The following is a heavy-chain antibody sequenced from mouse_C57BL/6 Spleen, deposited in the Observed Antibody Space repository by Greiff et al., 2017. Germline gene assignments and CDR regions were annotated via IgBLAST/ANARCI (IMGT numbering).Heavy chain of an antibody. CDR3: TRIPLYYGNYGFDY. CDR2: IDPETGGT. V-gene: IGHV1-15*01. Sequence: QVQLQQSGAELVRPGASVTLSCKASGYTFTDYDMHWVKQTPVHGLEWIGAIDPETGGTAYNQKFKGKAILTADKSSSTAYMELRSLTSEDSAVYYCTRIPLYYGNYGFDYWGQGTTLTVSS. J-gene: IGHJ2*01. D-gene: IGHD2-1*01. CDR1: GYTFTDYD.